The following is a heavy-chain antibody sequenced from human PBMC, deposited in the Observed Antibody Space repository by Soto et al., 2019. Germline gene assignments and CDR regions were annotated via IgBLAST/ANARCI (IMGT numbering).Heavy chain of an antibody. CDR1: GYTFTGYY. Sequence: ATVKVSCKASGYTFTGYYMHWVRQAPGQGLEWMGWINPNSGGTNYAQKFRGRVTMTRDTSISTAYMELSRLRSDDTAVYYCARGRKTYYYHSSGPLFDYWGQGTLV. CDR3: ARGRKTYYYHSSGPLFDY. D-gene: IGHD3-22*01. J-gene: IGHJ4*02. CDR2: INPNSGGT. V-gene: IGHV1-2*02.